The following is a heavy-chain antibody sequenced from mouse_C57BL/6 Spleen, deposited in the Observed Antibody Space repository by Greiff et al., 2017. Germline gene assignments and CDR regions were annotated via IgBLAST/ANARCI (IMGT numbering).Heavy chain of an antibody. D-gene: IGHD1-1*01. Sequence: EVQRVESGGGLVQPGGSLKLSCAASGFTFSDYYMYWVRQTPEKRLEWVAYISNGGGSTYYPDTVKGRFTISRDTATNTLYLHMSRLKSEDTAMYYCARRGYYYGSSSPYYFDYWGQGTTLTVSS. V-gene: IGHV5-12*01. CDR3: ARRGYYYGSSSPYYFDY. CDR2: ISNGGGST. CDR1: GFTFSDYY. J-gene: IGHJ2*01.